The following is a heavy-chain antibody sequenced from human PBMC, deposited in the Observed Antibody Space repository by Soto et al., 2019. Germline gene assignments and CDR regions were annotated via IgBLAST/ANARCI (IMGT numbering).Heavy chain of an antibody. CDR3: ARDLYSSGSNYYYGMDV. CDR2: IYSGGST. V-gene: IGHV3-53*01. D-gene: IGHD5-18*01. CDR1: GFTVSSNY. J-gene: IGHJ6*02. Sequence: PGGSLRLSCAASGFTVSSNYMSWVRQAPGKGLEWVSVIYSGGSTYYADSVKGRFTISRDNSKNTLYPQMNSLRAEDTAVYYCARDLYSSGSNYYYGMDVWGQGTTVTVSS.